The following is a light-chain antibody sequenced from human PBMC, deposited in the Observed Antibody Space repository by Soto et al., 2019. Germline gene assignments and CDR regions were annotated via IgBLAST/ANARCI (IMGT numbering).Light chain of an antibody. V-gene: IGLV2-14*01. CDR3: SSFTSSGAVL. J-gene: IGLJ2*01. CDR2: DVS. Sequence: QSVLTQPASVSESPGQSITISCTGTSSDVGAYNYVSWYQQHPGKAPKLMIYDVSDRPSGVSNRFSGSKSGNTASLTISGLQAEDEADYYCSSFTSSGAVLFGGGTKVTVL. CDR1: SSDVGAYNY.